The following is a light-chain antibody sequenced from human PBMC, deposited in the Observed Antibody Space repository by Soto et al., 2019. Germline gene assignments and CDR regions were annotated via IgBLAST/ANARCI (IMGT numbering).Light chain of an antibody. Sequence: ELVLTQSPGTLSLSPGERATLSCRASQSVSSSYLAWYQHTPGQAHRLLIYGASSRATCSPDRFSGSGSGTAVTHSSSILEPEDFAVYYCQQYGSSPHTFGQGTKLEIK. J-gene: IGKJ2*01. CDR2: GAS. CDR3: QQYGSSPHT. CDR1: QSVSSSY. V-gene: IGKV3-20*01.